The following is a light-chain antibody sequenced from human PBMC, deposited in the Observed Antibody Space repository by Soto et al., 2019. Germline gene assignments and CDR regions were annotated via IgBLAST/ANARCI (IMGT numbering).Light chain of an antibody. J-gene: IGKJ4*01. CDR1: QSVSSS. CDR3: QQYNDWPPLT. CDR2: GAS. V-gene: IGKV3-15*01. Sequence: EIVMTQSPATLSVSPGERATLSCRASQSVSSSLAWYQQKPGRAPRLLIYGASTRATGIPARFSGSGSGTEFPLTISSLQSEDFAVYYCQQYNDWPPLTFGGGTKVEIK.